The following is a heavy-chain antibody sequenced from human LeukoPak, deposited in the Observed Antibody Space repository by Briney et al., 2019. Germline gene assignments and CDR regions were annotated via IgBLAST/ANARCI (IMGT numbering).Heavy chain of an antibody. D-gene: IGHD3-10*01. CDR1: GFTFSSYS. J-gene: IGHJ6*02. CDR2: ISSSSNYI. Sequence: PGGSLRLSCAASGFTFSSYSMNWVRQAPGKGLEWVSSISSSSNYIYYADPVKGRFTISRDNAKNSLYLQMNSLRAEDTAVYYCARATMVRTSYYYGMDVWGQGTTVTVSS. CDR3: ARATMVRTSYYYGMDV. V-gene: IGHV3-21*01.